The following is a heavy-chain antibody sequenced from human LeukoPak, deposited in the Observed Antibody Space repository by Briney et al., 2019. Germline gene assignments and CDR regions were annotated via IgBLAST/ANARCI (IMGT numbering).Heavy chain of an antibody. CDR1: GYTFTSYY. CDR2: INTNTGNP. J-gene: IGHJ6*02. V-gene: IGHV7-4-1*02. D-gene: IGHD2-2*01. CDR3: ARAPGYCSSTSCYANYYGMDV. Sequence: ASVKVSCKASGYTFTSYYMHWVRQAPGQGLEWMGWINTNTGNPTYAQGFTGRFVFSLDTSVSTAYLQISSLKAEDTAVYYCARAPGYCSSTSCYANYYGMDVWGQGTTVTVSS.